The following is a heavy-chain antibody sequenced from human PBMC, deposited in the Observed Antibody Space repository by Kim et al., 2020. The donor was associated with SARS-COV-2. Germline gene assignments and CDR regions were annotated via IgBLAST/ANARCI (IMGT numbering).Heavy chain of an antibody. V-gene: IGHV3-21*01. J-gene: IGHJ4*02. CDR1: GFTFSSYS. D-gene: IGHD3-10*01. CDR3: ARDGVPYGSGSYIVDY. Sequence: GGSLRLSCAASGFTFSSYSMNWVRQAPGKGLEWVSSISSSSSYIYYADSVKGRFTISRDNAKNSLYLQMNSLRAEDTAVYYCARDGVPYGSGSYIVDYWGQGTLVTVSS. CDR2: ISSSSSYI.